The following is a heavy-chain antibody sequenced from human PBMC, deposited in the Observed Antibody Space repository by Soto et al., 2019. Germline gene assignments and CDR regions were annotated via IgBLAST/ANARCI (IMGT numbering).Heavy chain of an antibody. J-gene: IGHJ6*03. V-gene: IGHV3-11*01. CDR2: ISSSGSTI. D-gene: IGHD7-27*01. CDR3: ARIMGTGQDYYMDV. Sequence: PGGSLRLSCAASGFTFSDYYMSWIRQAPGKGLEWVSYISSSGSTIYYADSVKGRFTISRDNAKNSLYLQMNSLRAEDTAVYYCARIMGTGQDYYMDVWGKGTTVTVSS. CDR1: GFTFSDYY.